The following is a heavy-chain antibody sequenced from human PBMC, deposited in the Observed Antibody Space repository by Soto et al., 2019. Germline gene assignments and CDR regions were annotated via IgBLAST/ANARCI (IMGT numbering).Heavy chain of an antibody. CDR1: GFTFSSYG. J-gene: IGHJ4*02. Sequence: GGSLRLSCAASGFTFSSYGMHWVRQAPGKGLEWVAVISYDGSNKYYADSVKGRFTISRDNSKNTLYLQMNSLRAEDTAVYYCAKAGGYSYGVKFNYFDYWGQGTLVTVSS. CDR3: AKAGGYSYGVKFNYFDY. V-gene: IGHV3-30*18. D-gene: IGHD5-18*01. CDR2: ISYDGSNK.